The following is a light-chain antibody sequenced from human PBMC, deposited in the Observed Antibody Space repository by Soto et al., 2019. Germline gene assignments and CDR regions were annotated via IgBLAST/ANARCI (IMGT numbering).Light chain of an antibody. CDR1: QSISIY. V-gene: IGKV1-39*01. CDR2: AAS. Sequence: DIQMTQSPSSLSASVGDTVTITCRASQSISIYLNWYQQKPGKAPGLLIYAASSLQNWVPSRFSGSGSGTDFTLTISSLQREDFATYYCQQSYRTPLTFGGGTKVEIK. CDR3: QQSYRTPLT. J-gene: IGKJ4*01.